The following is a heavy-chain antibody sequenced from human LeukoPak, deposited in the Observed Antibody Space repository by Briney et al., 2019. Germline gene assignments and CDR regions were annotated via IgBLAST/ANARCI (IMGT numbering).Heavy chain of an antibody. V-gene: IGHV3-48*03. Sequence: PGGSLRLSCAASGFSFSTYQMNWVRQAPGKGPEWVSHINSAGNTKYYADSVRGRFTMSRDNAKNSVYLQMNSLRAEDTAVYYCAKDLRGYSYEVQVYFDYWGQGTLVTVSS. J-gene: IGHJ4*02. CDR3: AKDLRGYSYEVQVYFDY. CDR2: INSAGNTK. D-gene: IGHD5-18*01. CDR1: GFSFSTYQ.